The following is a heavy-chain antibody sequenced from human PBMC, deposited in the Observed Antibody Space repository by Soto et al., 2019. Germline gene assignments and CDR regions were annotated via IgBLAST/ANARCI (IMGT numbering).Heavy chain of an antibody. CDR3: ARDFTGTSWFDP. J-gene: IGHJ5*02. V-gene: IGHV4-59*01. CDR1: GGSISSYY. Sequence: PSETLSLTCTVSGGSISSYYWSWIRQPPGKGLEWIGCIYYSGSTNYNPSLKSRVTISVDTSKNQFSLKLSSVTAADTAVYYCARDFTGTSWFDPWGQGTLVTVSS. D-gene: IGHD1-7*01. CDR2: IYYSGST.